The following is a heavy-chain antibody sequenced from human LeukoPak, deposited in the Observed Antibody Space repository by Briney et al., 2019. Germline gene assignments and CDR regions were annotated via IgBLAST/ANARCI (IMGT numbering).Heavy chain of an antibody. D-gene: IGHD6-13*01. CDR3: AMSSSSQRGYYYYGMDV. V-gene: IGHV5-10-1*01. CDR1: GYSFTRYW. CDR2: IEPSDSYT. J-gene: IGHJ6*02. Sequence: GESLRISFQGSGYSFTRYWISWVRQMPGKGLGRMVRIEPSDSYTNSSPSFQGHVTISAAQSISTAYLQWSSLKATDTAMYYCAMSSSSQRGYYYYGMDVWGQGTTVTVSS.